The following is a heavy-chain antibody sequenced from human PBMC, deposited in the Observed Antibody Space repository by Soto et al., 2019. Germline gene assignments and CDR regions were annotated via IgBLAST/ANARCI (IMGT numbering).Heavy chain of an antibody. CDR1: GGTFNSYA. J-gene: IGHJ4*02. V-gene: IGHV1-69*13. CDR2: IIPIFGTA. CDR3: ARVFKGAIAVAGGFDY. Sequence: SVKVSCKASGGTFNSYAISWVRQAPGQGLEWMGGIIPIFGTANYAQKFQGRVTITADESTSTAYMELSSLRSEDTAVYYCARVFKGAIAVAGGFDYWGQGTLVTVSS. D-gene: IGHD6-19*01.